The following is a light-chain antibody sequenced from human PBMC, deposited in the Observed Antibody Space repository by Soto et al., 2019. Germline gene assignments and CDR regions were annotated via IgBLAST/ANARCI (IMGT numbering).Light chain of an antibody. J-gene: IGKJ2*01. V-gene: IGKV1-9*01. CDR3: QQLYTYPHT. CDR1: QDVMNS. Sequence: QVTQSPSILSASVGDRVTITCRTSQDVMNSFAWYQQKTGEAPRLLIYSISSLKNGVPSRFSGSGSGAEFTLTISSLQPEDFATYFCQQLYTYPHTFGLGTQLQI. CDR2: SIS.